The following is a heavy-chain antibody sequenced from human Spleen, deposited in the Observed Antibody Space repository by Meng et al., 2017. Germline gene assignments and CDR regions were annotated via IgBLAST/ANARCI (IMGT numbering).Heavy chain of an antibody. J-gene: IGHJ3*02. CDR1: GYSFTSNW. V-gene: IGHV5-51*01. D-gene: IGHD3-22*01. CDR3: ARLRTNYYDSSGYYYDAFDI. Sequence: GESLKISCKASGYSFTSNWIGWVRQMPGKGLECMGIIYPGDSDTTYSPSFQGQVTISADKSISTAYRQWSSLKASDTAMYYCARLRTNYYDSSGYYYDAFDIWGQGTMVTVSS. CDR2: IYPGDSDT.